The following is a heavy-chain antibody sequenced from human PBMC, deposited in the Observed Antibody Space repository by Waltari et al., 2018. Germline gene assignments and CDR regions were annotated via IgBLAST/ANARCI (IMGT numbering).Heavy chain of an antibody. J-gene: IGHJ3*02. CDR3: ARQKAGPGDAFDI. Sequence: QVQLVQSGAEVKKPGSSVKVSCKASGGTFSSYAISWVRQAPGQGLEWMGRCIPCFGTANYAQKFQGRVTITADKSTSTAYMELGSLRSEDTAVYYCARQKAGPGDAFDIWGQGTMVTVSS. D-gene: IGHD6-19*01. V-gene: IGHV1-69*08. CDR1: GGTFSSYA. CDR2: CIPCFGTA.